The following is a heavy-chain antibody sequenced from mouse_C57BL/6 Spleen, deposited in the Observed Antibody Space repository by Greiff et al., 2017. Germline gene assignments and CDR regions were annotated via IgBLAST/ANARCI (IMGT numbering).Heavy chain of an antibody. V-gene: IGHV1-72*01. J-gene: IGHJ2*01. CDR2: IDPNSGGT. Sequence: VQLQQPGAELVKPGASVKLSCKASGYTFTSYWMHWVKQRPGRGLEWIGRIDPNSGGTKYNEKFKSKATLTVDKPSSTAYMQLSSLSSEDSAVYYCTRGVTTVVAPFDYWGQGTTLTVSS. D-gene: IGHD1-1*01. CDR1: GYTFTSYW. CDR3: TRGVTTVVAPFDY.